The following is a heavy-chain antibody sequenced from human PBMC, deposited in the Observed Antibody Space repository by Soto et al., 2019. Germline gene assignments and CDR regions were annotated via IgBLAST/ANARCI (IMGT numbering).Heavy chain of an antibody. D-gene: IGHD3-10*01. CDR2: ISNSGTT. CDR1: GGSISSGGYY. J-gene: IGHJ2*01. CDR3: ASGLRTVVCYFDL. Sequence: QVQLQESGPGLVKPSETLSLTCTVSGGSISSGGYYRSWLRQLPGKGLEWIGYISNSGTTYYNPSLKSRVSLSLDASNSQFSLRSSFLTAALPAVYYCASGLRTVVCYFDLGGRCTLVTFSS. V-gene: IGHV4-31*03.